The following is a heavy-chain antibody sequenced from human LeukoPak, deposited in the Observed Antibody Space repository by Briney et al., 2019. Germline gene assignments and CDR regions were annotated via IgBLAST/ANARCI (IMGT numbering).Heavy chain of an antibody. Sequence: ESGPTLVKPTQTLTLTCTFSGFSLITSGVAVGWIRQPPGKALEWLALLYWDDDERYSPSLKSRLTITKDTSRNRVVLTMTNMDPVDTATYYCAHSIRIGREGDGDKAYYFDSWGQGTLVTVSS. V-gene: IGHV2-5*02. J-gene: IGHJ4*02. CDR3: AHSIRIGREGDGDKAYYFDS. D-gene: IGHD5-24*01. CDR2: LYWDDDE. CDR1: GFSLITSGVA.